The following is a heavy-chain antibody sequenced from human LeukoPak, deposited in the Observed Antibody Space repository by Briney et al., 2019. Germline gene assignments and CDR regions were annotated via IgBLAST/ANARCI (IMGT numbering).Heavy chain of an antibody. CDR3: ARARTKYDRLIPQY. Sequence: ASVKVSCKASGYTFTSYGISWVRQAPGQGLEWMGWINTNTGNPTYAQGFTGRFVFSLDTSVSTAYLQISSLKAEDTAVYYCARARTKYDRLIPQYWGQGTLVTVSS. CDR1: GYTFTSYG. J-gene: IGHJ4*02. D-gene: IGHD3-22*01. CDR2: INTNTGNP. V-gene: IGHV7-4-1*02.